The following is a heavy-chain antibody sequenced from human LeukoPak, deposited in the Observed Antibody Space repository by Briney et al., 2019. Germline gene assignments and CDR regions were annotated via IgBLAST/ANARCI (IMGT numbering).Heavy chain of an antibody. V-gene: IGHV3-74*01. Sequence: GGPLRLSCAASGFTFSSYWMHWVRQAPGKGLVWVSRINSDGSSTSYADSVKGRFTISRDNAKNTLYLQMNSLRAEDTAVYYCARDVVNYDFWSGYYKDYGMDVWGQGTTVTVSS. D-gene: IGHD3-3*01. CDR3: ARDVVNYDFWSGYYKDYGMDV. CDR1: GFTFSSYW. J-gene: IGHJ6*02. CDR2: INSDGSST.